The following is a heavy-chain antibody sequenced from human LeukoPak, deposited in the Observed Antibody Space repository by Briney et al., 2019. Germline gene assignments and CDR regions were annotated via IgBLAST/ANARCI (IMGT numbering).Heavy chain of an antibody. D-gene: IGHD5-12*01. J-gene: IGHJ4*02. CDR1: GFTFDDYG. V-gene: IGHV3-20*04. CDR2: INWNGGST. CDR3: AKAGGYDRQYYFDY. Sequence: GGSLRLSCAASGFTFDDYGMSWVRQAPGKGLEWVSGINWNGGSTGYADSVKGRFTISRDNSKDTLYLQMNSLRAEDTAVYYCAKAGGYDRQYYFDYWGQGTLVTVSS.